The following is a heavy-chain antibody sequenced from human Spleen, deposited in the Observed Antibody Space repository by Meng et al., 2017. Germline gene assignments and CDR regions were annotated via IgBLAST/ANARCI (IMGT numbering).Heavy chain of an antibody. CDR2: MNPNYGNT. D-gene: IGHD3-22*01. CDR1: GYTFSSYD. Sequence: QVQLVQSGAEVKKPGASVKVSCRASGYTFSSYDINWVRQAPGQGLEWMGWMNPNYGNTDYAQKFQGRVTMTRDTSITTAYMELSSLGYEDTAVYYCARILTIYDSSNYYEAVSDYWGQGTLVTVSS. J-gene: IGHJ4*02. CDR3: ARILTIYDSSNYYEAVSDY. V-gene: IGHV1-8*02.